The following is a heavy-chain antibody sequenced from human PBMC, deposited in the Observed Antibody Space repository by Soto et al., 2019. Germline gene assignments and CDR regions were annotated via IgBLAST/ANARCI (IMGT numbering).Heavy chain of an antibody. V-gene: IGHV3-23*01. CDR3: AQFPFALVDILTDPPAYIEH. D-gene: IGHD3-9*01. CDR1: GCTFSSFA. J-gene: IGHJ4*02. Sequence: GWLRRSGSVSGCTFSSFAMAGVRQGPGKGLECVSVITGSGGCTYYAASVKGRFTISRDNSRSMVFLQMNSLRAEDTAVYYCAQFPFALVDILTDPPAYIEHWGQGTMVTVSS. CDR2: ITGSGGCT.